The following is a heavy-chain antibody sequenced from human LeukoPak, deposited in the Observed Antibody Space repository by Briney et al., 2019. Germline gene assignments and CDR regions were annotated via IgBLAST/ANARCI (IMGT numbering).Heavy chain of an antibody. V-gene: IGHV3-30*02. Sequence: GGALRLSCAASGFTFSNYAMHWGRQAPGKGLGWGAFIRDDGSNKYYADSVKGRFTISRDNSKNTLYLQMNSLRAEDTAVYYCASSGSYPKGAFDIWGQGTMVTASS. J-gene: IGHJ3*02. D-gene: IGHD1-26*01. CDR2: IRDDGSNK. CDR1: GFTFSNYA. CDR3: ASSGSYPKGAFDI.